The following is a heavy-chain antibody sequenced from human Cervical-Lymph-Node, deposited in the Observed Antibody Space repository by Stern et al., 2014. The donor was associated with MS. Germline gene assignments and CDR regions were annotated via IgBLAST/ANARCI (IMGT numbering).Heavy chain of an antibody. V-gene: IGHV1-2*02. CDR2: IHPNSGDT. D-gene: IGHD2-21*01. CDR3: ARGLATALIADF. J-gene: IGHJ4*02. Sequence: LQLVESGADVKKPGASLKVSCQASGYTFTDYYMQWVRQAPGQGLEWMGWIHPNSGDTNYARKFQGRVTLTRDTSINTAYLELSRLTYDDTAVYYCARGLATALIADFWGQGTLVTVS. CDR1: GYTFTDYY.